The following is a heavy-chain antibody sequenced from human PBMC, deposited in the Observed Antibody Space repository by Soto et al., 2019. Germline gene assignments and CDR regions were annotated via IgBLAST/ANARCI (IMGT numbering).Heavy chain of an antibody. CDR1: GFTFSSYA. J-gene: IGHJ4*02. CDR2: ISGSGGST. Sequence: GGSLRLSCAASGFTFSSYAMTWVRQAPGKGLEWVSVISGSGGSTHYADSVKGRSTIARDNSKNTLYLQVNSLRAEDTAVYYCAKETRGYWSSGSCRIDYGGQGALVTV. V-gene: IGHV3-23*01. CDR3: AKETRGYWSSGSCRIDY. D-gene: IGHD2-15*01.